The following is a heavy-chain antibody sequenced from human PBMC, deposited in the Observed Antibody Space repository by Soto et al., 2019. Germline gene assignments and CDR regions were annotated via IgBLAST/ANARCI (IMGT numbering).Heavy chain of an antibody. CDR2: ISAYNGNT. CDR1: GDTFTIYG. D-gene: IGHD2-15*01. V-gene: IGHV1-18*01. CDR3: ARDLYQAEDGKYYSGPDA. Sequence: ASVKLCCTASGDTFTIYGISWVRQATGQGLEWMGWISAYNGNTNYAQKLQGRVTMTTDTSTSTAYMELRSLRSDDTAVYYCARDLYQAEDGKYYSGPDAWCLRTSATVS. J-gene: IGHJ6*02.